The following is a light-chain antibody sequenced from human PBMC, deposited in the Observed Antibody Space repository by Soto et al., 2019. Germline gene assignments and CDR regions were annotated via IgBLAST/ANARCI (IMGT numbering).Light chain of an antibody. CDR2: DAS. CDR3: QHRYSWPLT. J-gene: IGKJ4*01. V-gene: IGKV3-11*01. CDR1: QSIGNS. Sequence: EIVLTQSPATLSLSLRERAALSCRASQSIGNSLAWYQQKPGQAPSLLISDASNRATGIPARFSGSGSGTDFSLTISSLEPEDFAVYYCQHRYSWPLTFGGGTKVEIK.